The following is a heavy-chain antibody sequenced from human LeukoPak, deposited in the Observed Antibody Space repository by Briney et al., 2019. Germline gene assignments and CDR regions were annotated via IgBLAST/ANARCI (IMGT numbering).Heavy chain of an antibody. CDR1: GGTFSSYA. CDR2: IIPIFGIA. Sequence: SVKLSCKASGGTFSSYAISWVRQAPGQGVEWMGRIIPIFGIANYAQKFQGRVTITADKSTSTAYMELSSLRSEDTAVYYCAITSRGDFGRTNWFDPWGQGTLVTVSS. V-gene: IGHV1-69*04. J-gene: IGHJ5*02. CDR3: AITSRGDFGRTNWFDP. D-gene: IGHD3/OR15-3a*01.